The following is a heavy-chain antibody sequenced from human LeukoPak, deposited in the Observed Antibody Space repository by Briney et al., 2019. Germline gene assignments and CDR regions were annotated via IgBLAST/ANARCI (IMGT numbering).Heavy chain of an antibody. D-gene: IGHD5-18*01. J-gene: IGHJ3*02. CDR3: ARVSTARLGIQIYAFDI. CDR2: INPNSGGT. Sequence: GASVKVSCKASGYTFTSYAMNWVRQAPGQGLEWMGWINPNSGGTNYAQKFQGRVTMTRDTSISTAYMELSRLRSDDTAVYYCARVSTARLGIQIYAFDIWGQGTMVTVSS. V-gene: IGHV1-2*02. CDR1: GYTFTSYA.